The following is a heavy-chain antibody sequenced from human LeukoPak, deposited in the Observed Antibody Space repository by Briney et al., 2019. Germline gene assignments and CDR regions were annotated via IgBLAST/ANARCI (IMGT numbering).Heavy chain of an antibody. D-gene: IGHD3-10*01. CDR2: VFYTGTT. CDR3: ARQVLLAFDY. Sequence: PSETLSLTCSVSGGSISSTSYYWDWIRQPPGKGLEWIGTVFYTGTTYYNPSLKSRVTISVDTSNNQFSLKLSSVTAPDTALYYCARQVLLAFDYWGQGALVTVSS. CDR1: GGSISSTSYY. J-gene: IGHJ4*02. V-gene: IGHV4-39*01.